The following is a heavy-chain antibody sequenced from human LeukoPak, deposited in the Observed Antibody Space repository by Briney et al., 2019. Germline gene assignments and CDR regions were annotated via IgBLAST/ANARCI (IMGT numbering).Heavy chain of an antibody. CDR2: ISTSSSYT. V-gene: IGHV3-11*03. D-gene: IGHD3-10*01. Sequence: GGSLRLSCAASGFTFSDYYMSWIRQAPGKGLEWVSYISTSSSYTNYADSVKGRFTISRDNAKNSLYLQMNSLRAEDTAVYYCATGVFASGTYWGQGTLVTVSS. CDR3: ATGVFASGTY. CDR1: GFTFSDYY. J-gene: IGHJ4*02.